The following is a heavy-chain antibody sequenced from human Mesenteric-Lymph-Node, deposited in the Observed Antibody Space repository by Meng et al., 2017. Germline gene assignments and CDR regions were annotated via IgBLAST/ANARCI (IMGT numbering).Heavy chain of an antibody. CDR2: ISYDGSNK. D-gene: IGHD2-2*01. CDR1: GFTFSSYA. Sequence: GESLKISCAASGFTFSSYAMHWVRQAPGKGLEWVAVISYDGSNKYYADSVKGRFTISRDNSKNTLYLQMNSLRAEDTAVYYCASSKAFWGQGTLVTVSS. CDR3: ASSKAF. J-gene: IGHJ4*02. V-gene: IGHV3-30*04.